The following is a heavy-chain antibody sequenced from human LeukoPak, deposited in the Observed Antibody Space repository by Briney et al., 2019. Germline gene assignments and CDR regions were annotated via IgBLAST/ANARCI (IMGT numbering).Heavy chain of an antibody. V-gene: IGHV3-23*01. CDR1: RFTFSIYA. CDR3: AKDHRGKLVGGSPDYFDY. Sequence: GGSLRLSCEASRFTFSIYAMSWVLQAPGKGLEWGSVIVSSGDSRAYADSVRGRFTISRDNSKNTLFLQMTSLRAEDTALHYCAKDHRGKLVGGSPDYFDYWGQGTLVTVSS. CDR2: IVSSGDSR. J-gene: IGHJ4*02. D-gene: IGHD1-26*01.